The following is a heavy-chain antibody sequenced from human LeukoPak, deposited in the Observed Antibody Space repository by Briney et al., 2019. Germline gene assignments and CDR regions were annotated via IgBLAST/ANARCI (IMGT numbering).Heavy chain of an antibody. D-gene: IGHD6-19*01. V-gene: IGHV4-39*07. Sequence: PSETLSLTCTVSGGSISSSSYYWGWIRQPPGKGLEWIGSIYYSGSTYYNPSLKSRVTISVDTSKNQFSLKLSSATAADTAVYYCASYTVAGTHWGQGTLVTVSS. J-gene: IGHJ4*02. CDR1: GGSISSSSYY. CDR3: ASYTVAGTH. CDR2: IYYSGST.